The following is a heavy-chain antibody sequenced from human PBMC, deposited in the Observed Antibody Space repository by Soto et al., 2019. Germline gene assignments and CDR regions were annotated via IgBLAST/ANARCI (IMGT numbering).Heavy chain of an antibody. CDR2: IIPIFGTA. D-gene: IGHD3-22*01. V-gene: IGHV1-69*13. CDR3: ARGRGYYDSSGSRNWFDP. J-gene: IGHJ5*02. CDR1: GCTFSSYA. Sequence: SVKVSCKASGCTFSSYAISCVRQAPGQVLEWMGGIIPIFGTANYAQKFQGRVTITADESTSTAYMELSSLRSEDTAVYYCARGRGYYDSSGSRNWFDPWGQGTLVTVSS.